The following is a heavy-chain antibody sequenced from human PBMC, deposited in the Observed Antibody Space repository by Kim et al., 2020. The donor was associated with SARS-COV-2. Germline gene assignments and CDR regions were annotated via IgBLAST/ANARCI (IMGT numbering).Heavy chain of an antibody. D-gene: IGHD3-10*01. J-gene: IGHJ4*02. CDR3: AGYYYGSGSYYRSIDY. Sequence: DTGKGRFTIPRDNSKNTLYLQMNSLRAEDTAIYYCAGYYYGSGSYYRSIDYWGQGTLVTVSS. V-gene: IGHV3-23*01.